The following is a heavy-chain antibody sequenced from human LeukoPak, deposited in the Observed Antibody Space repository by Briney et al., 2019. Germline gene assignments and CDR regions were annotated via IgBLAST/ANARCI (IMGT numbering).Heavy chain of an antibody. CDR3: AKDHYYGSGSYSRWFYFDY. J-gene: IGHJ4*02. V-gene: IGHV3-43*01. D-gene: IGHD3-10*01. Sequence: GGSLRLSCAASGFTFDDYTMHWVRQAPGKGLEWVSLISWDGGSTYYADSVKGRFTISRDNSKNSLYLQMNSLRTEDTALYFCAKDHYYGSGSYSRWFYFDYWGQGTLVTVSS. CDR1: GFTFDDYT. CDR2: ISWDGGST.